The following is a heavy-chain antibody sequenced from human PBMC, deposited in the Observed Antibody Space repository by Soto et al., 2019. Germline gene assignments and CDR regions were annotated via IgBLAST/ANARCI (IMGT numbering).Heavy chain of an antibody. D-gene: IGHD4-17*01. J-gene: IGHJ4*02. CDR1: GFTFSSYS. V-gene: IGHV3-48*01. CDR2: ISSSSSTI. CDR3: VRDLNYGAFDY. Sequence: EVQLVESGGGLVQPGGSLRLSCAASGFTFSSYSMNWVRQAPGKGLEWVSYISSSSSTIYYADSVKGRFTISRDNAKNSLYLQMNSLRAEDTAVYYCVRDLNYGAFDYWGQGTLVTVSS.